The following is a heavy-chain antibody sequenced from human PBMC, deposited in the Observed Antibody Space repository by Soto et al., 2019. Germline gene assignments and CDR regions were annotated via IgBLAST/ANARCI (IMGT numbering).Heavy chain of an antibody. CDR2: INPNSGGT. D-gene: IGHD4-17*01. CDR3: ARRASYGGDYYYGMDV. CDR1: GYTFTDYY. V-gene: IGHV1-2*02. Sequence: ASVNVSCKASGYTFTDYYIHWVRQAPGQGLEWMGWINPNSGGTNYAQKFQGRVTMTRDTSISTAYMELSSLRSEDTAVYYCARRASYGGDYYYGMDVWGQGTTVTVSS. J-gene: IGHJ6*02.